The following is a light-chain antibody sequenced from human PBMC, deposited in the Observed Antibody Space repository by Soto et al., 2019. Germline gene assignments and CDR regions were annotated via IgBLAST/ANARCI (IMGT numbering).Light chain of an antibody. CDR2: DTS. CDR1: TGAVTSNHH. Sequence: QSVLTQEPSLTVSPGGTVTLTCGSSTGAVTSNHHPYWFQQKAGQAPRTLIYDTSNKHSWTPARFSGSLLGDKAALTLSGAQPEDEAQYYCLLSYNAARVFGGGTKLTVL. V-gene: IGLV7-46*01. CDR3: LLSYNAARV. J-gene: IGLJ2*01.